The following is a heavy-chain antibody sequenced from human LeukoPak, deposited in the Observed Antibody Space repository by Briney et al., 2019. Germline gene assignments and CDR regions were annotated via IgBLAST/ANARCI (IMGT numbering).Heavy chain of an antibody. V-gene: IGHV3-48*03. CDR3: AKGEGSSGWDFDY. J-gene: IGHJ4*02. CDR1: GFTFSSYE. CDR2: ISSSGSTI. Sequence: GGSLRLSCAASGFTFSSYEMNWVRQAPGKGLEWVSYISSSGSTIYYADSVKGRFTISRDNAKNSLYLQMNSLRAEDTAVYYCAKGEGSSGWDFDYWGQGTLVTVSS. D-gene: IGHD6-19*01.